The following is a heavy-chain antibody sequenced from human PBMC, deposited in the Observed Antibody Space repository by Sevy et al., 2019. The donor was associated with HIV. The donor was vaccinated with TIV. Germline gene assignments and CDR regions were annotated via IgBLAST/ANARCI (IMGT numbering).Heavy chain of an antibody. CDR3: ARHCSGTSCSHAFDI. J-gene: IGHJ3*02. CDR2: INHSGST. Sequence: SETLSLTCAVYGGSFSGYYWSWIRQPPGKGLEWIGEINHSGSTNYNPSLKSRVTISVDTSKSQFSLKLSSVTAADTAVYYCARHCSGTSCSHAFDIWGQRTMVTVSS. D-gene: IGHD2-2*01. V-gene: IGHV4-34*01. CDR1: GGSFSGYY.